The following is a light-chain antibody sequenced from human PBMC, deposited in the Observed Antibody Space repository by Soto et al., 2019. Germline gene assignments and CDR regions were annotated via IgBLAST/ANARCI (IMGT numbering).Light chain of an antibody. J-gene: IGKJ2*01. V-gene: IGKV1-5*03. CDR1: QSISSW. Sequence: DIQMTQSPSTLSASVGDRVTVTCRASQSISSWLAWYQQKPGKAPRLLIYKASTLHRGVPSRFTGSGSGTEFPLTISDLQPDDSATYYCQQYNIYSYTFGQGTKLEIK. CDR3: QQYNIYSYT. CDR2: KAS.